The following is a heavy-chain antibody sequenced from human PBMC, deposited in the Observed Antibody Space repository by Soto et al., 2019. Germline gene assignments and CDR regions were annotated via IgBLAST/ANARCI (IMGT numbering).Heavy chain of an antibody. V-gene: IGHV1-18*04. CDR1: GYTFTSYG. J-gene: IGHJ6*02. CDR2: ISAYNGNT. CDR3: ASIKGYSYGYVRSYGMDV. Sequence: QVQLVQSGAEVKKPGASVKVSCKASGYTFTSYGISWVRQAPGQGLEWMGWISAYNGNTNYAQKLQGRVTMTTDTXXXXXXXELRSLRSDDTAVYYCASIKGYSYGYVRSYGMDVWGQGTTVTVSS. D-gene: IGHD5-18*01.